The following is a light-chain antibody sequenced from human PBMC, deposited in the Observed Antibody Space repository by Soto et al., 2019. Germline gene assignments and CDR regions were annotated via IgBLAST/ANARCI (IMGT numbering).Light chain of an antibody. CDR1: QSVSSSY. CDR3: QQYGSSPWT. Sequence: EIVLTPSPGTLSLSPGERATLSCRASQSVSSSYLARYQQKPGQAPRPLIYGASSRAIGIPDRFSGSGSGTDFTLTISRLEPEDFAVYYCQQYGSSPWTFGQGTKVDIK. V-gene: IGKV3-20*01. J-gene: IGKJ1*01. CDR2: GAS.